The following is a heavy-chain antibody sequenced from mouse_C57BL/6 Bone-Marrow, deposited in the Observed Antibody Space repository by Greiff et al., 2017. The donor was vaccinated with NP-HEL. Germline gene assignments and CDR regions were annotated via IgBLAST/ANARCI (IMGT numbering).Heavy chain of an antibody. CDR2: INPNNGGT. Sequence: VQLQQSGPELVKPGASVKMSCKASGYTFTDYNMHWVKQSPGQSLEWIGYINPNNGGTSYNQKFKGKATLTVNKSSSTAYMELRSLTSEDSAVYYCARYGKGYFDVWGTGTTVTVSS. J-gene: IGHJ1*03. D-gene: IGHD2-1*01. CDR1: GYTFTDYN. CDR3: ARYGKGYFDV. V-gene: IGHV1-22*01.